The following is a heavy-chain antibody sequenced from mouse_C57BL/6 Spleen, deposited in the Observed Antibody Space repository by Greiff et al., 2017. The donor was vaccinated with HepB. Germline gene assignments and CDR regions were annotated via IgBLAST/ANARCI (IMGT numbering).Heavy chain of an antibody. V-gene: IGHV1-42*01. Sequence: VQLKESGPELVKPGASVKISCKASGYSFTGYYMNWVKQSPEKSLEWIGEINPSTGGTTYNQKFKAKATLTVDKSSSTAYMQLKSLTSEDSAVYYCARSPGTGYWGQGTTLTVSS. CDR1: GYSFTGYY. D-gene: IGHD4-1*01. CDR3: ARSPGTGY. J-gene: IGHJ2*01. CDR2: INPSTGGT.